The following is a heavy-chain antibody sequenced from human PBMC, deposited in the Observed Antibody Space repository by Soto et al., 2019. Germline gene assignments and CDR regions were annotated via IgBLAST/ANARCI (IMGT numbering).Heavy chain of an antibody. J-gene: IGHJ6*02. CDR3: ARDMIQIWLRVSYYYYYGMDV. V-gene: IGHV1-46*03. CDR2: INPSGGST. CDR1: GYTFTSYY. D-gene: IGHD5-18*01. Sequence: VKVSCKASGYTFTSYYMHWVRQAPGQGLEWMGIINPSGGSTSYAQKFQGRVTMTRDTSTSTVYMELSSLRSEDTAVYYCARDMIQIWLRVSYYYYYGMDVWGQGTTVTVSS.